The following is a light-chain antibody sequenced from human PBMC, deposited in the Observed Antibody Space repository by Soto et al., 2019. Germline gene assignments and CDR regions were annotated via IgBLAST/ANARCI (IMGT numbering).Light chain of an antibody. CDR3: QQYGSLPKT. CDR1: QSVSSNY. V-gene: IGKV3-20*01. Sequence: EIVLRQSPGTLSLSPGERATLSCRASQSVSSNYLAWYQRKPGQAPRLLIYGASSRATGIPDRFSGSGSGTDFSLTISRLEPEDFAVYYCQQYGSLPKTFGQGTRLEIK. J-gene: IGKJ2*01. CDR2: GAS.